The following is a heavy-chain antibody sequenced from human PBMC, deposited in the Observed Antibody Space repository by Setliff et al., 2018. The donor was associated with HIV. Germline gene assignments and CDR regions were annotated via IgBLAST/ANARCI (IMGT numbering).Heavy chain of an antibody. CDR2: LNPSEGTT. CDR3: VRGYRSAWNSWFDA. J-gene: IGHJ5*02. V-gene: IGHV1-46*01. D-gene: IGHD6-19*01. Sequence: ASVKVSCKASGGTFSSYGISWVRQAPGQGLEWMGILNPSEGTTSFAQKFQGRVTMTRDTSTSTVYMDLSSLRADDTAVYYCVRGYRSAWNSWFDAWGQGTRVTVS. CDR1: GGTFSSYG.